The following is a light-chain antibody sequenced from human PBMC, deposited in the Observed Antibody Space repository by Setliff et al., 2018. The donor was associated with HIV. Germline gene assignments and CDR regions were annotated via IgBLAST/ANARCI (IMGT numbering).Light chain of an antibody. CDR2: EVS. J-gene: IGLJ1*01. V-gene: IGLV2-8*01. CDR1: SSDVGGYNY. Sequence: QSVLTQPPSASGSPGQSVTISCTGTSSDVGGYNYVSWYQQHPGKAPKLMIYEVSKRPSGVPDRFSGSKSGNTASLTVSGLQAEDEADYYCSSYAGSNKVVGTGTKVTV. CDR3: SSYAGSNKV.